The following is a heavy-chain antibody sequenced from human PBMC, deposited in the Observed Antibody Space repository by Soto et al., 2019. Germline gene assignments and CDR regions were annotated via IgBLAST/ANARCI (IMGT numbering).Heavy chain of an antibody. V-gene: IGHV3-30-3*01. CDR3: ARRNNTSAFSAMDV. CDR2: ISYDGSNK. CDR1: GFTFSNNA. D-gene: IGHD1-1*01. J-gene: IGHJ6*02. Sequence: QVQLVESGGGVVQPGRSLRLSCAASGFTFSNNAMDWVRQAPGKGLEWVAVISYDGSNKYIAESVKGRFTISRDNSKNTLFLEMNRLRGEGTGVYYWARRNNTSAFSAMDVWGPGTTVTVSS.